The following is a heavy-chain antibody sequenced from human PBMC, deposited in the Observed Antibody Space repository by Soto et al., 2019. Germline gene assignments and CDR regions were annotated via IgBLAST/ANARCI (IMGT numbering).Heavy chain of an antibody. V-gene: IGHV4-31*02. J-gene: IGHJ5*02. CDR2: IYYSRST. CDR3: ARSGKYENNWFDP. D-gene: IGHD3-3*01. CDR1: GGSISSGGYY. Sequence: SETLSLTCPVSGGSISSGGYYWSWISQHPGKGLVWIGYIYYSRSTYYNPSLKSRVTISVDTSKNQFSLKLSAVTAADTAVYYCARSGKYENNWFDPWGQGTLVTVSS.